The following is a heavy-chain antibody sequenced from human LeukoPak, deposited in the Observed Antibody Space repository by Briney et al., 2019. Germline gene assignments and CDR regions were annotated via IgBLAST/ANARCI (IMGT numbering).Heavy chain of an antibody. Sequence: ASVKVSCKASGYTFTSYDINWVRQATGQGLEWMGWMNPNSGNTGYAQKFQGRVTMTRNTSISTAYMELSSLRSEDTAVYYCARGGRCSSTSCYYAPTRHWFDPWGQGTLVTVSS. J-gene: IGHJ5*02. V-gene: IGHV1-8*01. D-gene: IGHD2-2*01. CDR3: ARGGRCSSTSCYYAPTRHWFDP. CDR2: MNPNSGNT. CDR1: GYTFTSYD.